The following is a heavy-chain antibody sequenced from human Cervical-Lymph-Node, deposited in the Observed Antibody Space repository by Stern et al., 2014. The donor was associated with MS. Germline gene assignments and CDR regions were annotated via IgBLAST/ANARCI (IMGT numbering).Heavy chain of an antibody. CDR1: GASITSYY. J-gene: IGHJ5*02. Sequence: QLQLQESGPGLLRPSATLSLTCTVSGASITSYYWRWIRQPPGKGLEWIGYIYYSGNTNYNASLKGRVAISIDTSKTQFSLRLSSVAAADTAVYYCARATDLWGQGTLVTVSS. CDR3: ARATDL. V-gene: IGHV4-59*01. CDR2: IYYSGNT.